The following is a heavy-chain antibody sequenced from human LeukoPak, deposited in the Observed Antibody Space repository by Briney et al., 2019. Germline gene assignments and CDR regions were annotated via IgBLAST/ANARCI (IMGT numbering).Heavy chain of an antibody. J-gene: IGHJ4*02. CDR3: ARIHRYCSGGACYVLDN. Sequence: SETLSLTCVVSGGSVSGYYWGWIRQPPGGGLEWIGYVYYSGSTNYNPSFKSRITISVDTSRNQFSLRLSSVTAADTAVYYCARIHRYCSGGACYVLDNWGQGTLVAVSS. D-gene: IGHD2-15*01. CDR2: VYYSGST. V-gene: IGHV4-59*02. CDR1: GGSVSGYY.